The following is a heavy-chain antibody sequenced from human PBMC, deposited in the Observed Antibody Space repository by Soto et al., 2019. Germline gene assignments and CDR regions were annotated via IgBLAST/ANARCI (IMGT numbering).Heavy chain of an antibody. CDR2: IWYDGSNK. V-gene: IGHV3-33*01. CDR3: ATTGPY. Sequence: QVQLVESGGGVVQPGRSLRLSCAASGFTFSNYCMHWVRQAPGKGLEWVAVIWYDGSNKVYADSVKGRFTISRDNSKNTVSLQVNSLKDEDSFAYYCATTGPYWGQGTLVTVSS. J-gene: IGHJ4*02. CDR1: GFTFSNYC.